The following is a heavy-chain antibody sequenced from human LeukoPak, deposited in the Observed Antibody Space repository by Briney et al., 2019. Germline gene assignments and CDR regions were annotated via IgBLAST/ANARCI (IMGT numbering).Heavy chain of an antibody. CDR1: GFTFSDHY. Sequence: GGSLRLSCAVSGFTFSDHYFAWIRQAPGKGLEWISYISNSANTIYYADSVRGRFTISRDNAKNSLFLQMNSLRVEDTAVYYCVRGPDYYYDRSASIDYWGHGTLVTVSS. V-gene: IGHV3-11*04. CDR3: VRGPDYYYDRSASIDY. J-gene: IGHJ4*01. CDR2: ISNSANTI. D-gene: IGHD3-22*01.